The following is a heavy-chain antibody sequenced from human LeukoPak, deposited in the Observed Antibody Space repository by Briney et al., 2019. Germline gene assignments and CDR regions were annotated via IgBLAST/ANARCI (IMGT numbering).Heavy chain of an antibody. V-gene: IGHV3-74*01. J-gene: IGHJ4*02. CDR1: GFTFSTYW. CDR2: ISSGGSIA. Sequence: GRSLRLSCAASGFTFSTYWMHWVRQGPGKELVWVSRISSGGSIAINADSVEGRFTVSRDNAKNTLYLQMNSLRVEDTAVYYCARADYGGNSDFHYWGQGTLVTVSS. D-gene: IGHD4-23*01. CDR3: ARADYGGNSDFHY.